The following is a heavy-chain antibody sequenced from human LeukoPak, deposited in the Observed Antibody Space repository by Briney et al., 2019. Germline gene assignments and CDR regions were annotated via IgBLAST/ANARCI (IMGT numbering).Heavy chain of an antibody. D-gene: IGHD3-22*01. CDR1: GFTFNDCA. CDR2: VSGSGGST. J-gene: IGHJ3*02. Sequence: GGSLRLSCVASGFTFNDCAMTWVRQAPGKGREWAATVSGSGGSTYYAESVKGRFTIAGDNAKNSLYLQMHNLRAEDTAIYYCAKDLGRGSMIVVVIPDAFDIWGQGTMVTVSS. CDR3: AKDLGRGSMIVVVIPDAFDI. V-gene: IGHV3-23*01.